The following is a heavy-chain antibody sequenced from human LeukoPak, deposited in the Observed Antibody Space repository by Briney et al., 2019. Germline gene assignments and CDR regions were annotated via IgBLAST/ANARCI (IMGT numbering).Heavy chain of an antibody. V-gene: IGHV1-46*01. CDR3: ARDLRFMADYCSGVNCHLYHNNMDV. J-gene: IGHJ6*03. D-gene: IGHD2-15*01. Sequence: ASVKVSCKASGYTFTSYGISWVRQAPGQGLEWMGIINPRNGSTTSTQKFQGRVTMTRDTSTNTVYMELGSLKPEDTAVYFCARDLRFMADYCSGVNCHLYHNNMDVWGTGTTVIVSS. CDR1: GYTFTSYG. CDR2: INPRNGST.